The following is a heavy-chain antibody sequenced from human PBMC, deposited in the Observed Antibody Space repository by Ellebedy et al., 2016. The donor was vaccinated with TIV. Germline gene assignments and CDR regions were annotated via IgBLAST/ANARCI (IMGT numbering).Heavy chain of an antibody. Sequence: ASVKVSCKASGYIFTDFAMHWVRQAPGQSLEWMGWINAGNGHSNYSERFQGRITITRDTSATTAYMELSSLRSADTAVYYCARGEVGSCSSTSCPTYYMDVWGKGTTVTVS. CDR2: INAGNGHS. J-gene: IGHJ6*03. CDR1: GYIFTDFA. CDR3: ARGEVGSCSSTSCPTYYMDV. D-gene: IGHD2-2*01. V-gene: IGHV1-3*01.